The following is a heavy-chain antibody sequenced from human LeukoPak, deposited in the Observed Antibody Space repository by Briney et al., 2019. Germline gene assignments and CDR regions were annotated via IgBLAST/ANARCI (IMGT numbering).Heavy chain of an antibody. J-gene: IGHJ4*02. D-gene: IGHD5-18*01. CDR1: GGSISSYY. CDR2: IYYSGST. CDR3: GRDSGYSYGYGVDY. Sequence: SETLSLTCTVSGGSISSYYWSWIRQPPGKGLEWIGYIYYSGSTNYNPSLKSRVTISVDTSKNQFSLNLSSVTAADTAVYYCGRDSGYSYGYGVDYWGQGTLVTVSS. V-gene: IGHV4-59*01.